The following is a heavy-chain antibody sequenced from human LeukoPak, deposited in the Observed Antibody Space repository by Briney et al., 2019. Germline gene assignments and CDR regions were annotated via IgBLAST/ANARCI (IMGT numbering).Heavy chain of an antibody. Sequence: SETLSLTCTVSGDPISSSYWSWIRQPPGKGLEWIGYISYSGSTSSNPSLRSRVTISVDTSKNQFSLRLTSVTAADTAMYYCARGGQLNWFDPWGQGTLVTVSS. V-gene: IGHV4-59*01. CDR3: ARGGQLNWFDP. CDR1: GDPISSSY. J-gene: IGHJ5*02. CDR2: ISYSGST. D-gene: IGHD5-18*01.